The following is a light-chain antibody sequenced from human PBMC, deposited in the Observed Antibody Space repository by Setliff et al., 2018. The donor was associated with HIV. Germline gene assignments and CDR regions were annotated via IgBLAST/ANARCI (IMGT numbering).Light chain of an antibody. Sequence: QSALTQPASVSGSPGQSITISCTGTSSDVGGYNFVSWYQQHPGKAPKLMIYDVSKRPSGVSNRFSGSKSGNTASLIISGLQADDEADYYCSSYTSSSTFVFGGGTKVTVL. J-gene: IGLJ2*01. CDR3: SSYTSSSTFV. CDR2: DVS. V-gene: IGLV2-14*01. CDR1: SSDVGGYNF.